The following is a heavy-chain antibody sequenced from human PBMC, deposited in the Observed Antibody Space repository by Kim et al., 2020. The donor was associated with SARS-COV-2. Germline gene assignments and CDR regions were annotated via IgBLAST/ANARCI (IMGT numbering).Heavy chain of an antibody. Sequence: KFQGRVTMTRDTSTSTVYMGLSSLRSEDTAVYYCARDLTGANYYYYGMDVWGQGTTVTVSS. J-gene: IGHJ6*02. CDR3: ARDLTGANYYYYGMDV. V-gene: IGHV1-46*01. D-gene: IGHD3-9*01.